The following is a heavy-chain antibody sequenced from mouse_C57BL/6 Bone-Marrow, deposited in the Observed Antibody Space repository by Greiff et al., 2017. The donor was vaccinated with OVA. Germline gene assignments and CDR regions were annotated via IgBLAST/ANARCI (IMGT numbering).Heavy chain of an antibody. J-gene: IGHJ1*03. V-gene: IGHV1-64*01. Sequence: QVQLQQPGAELVKPGASVKLSCKASGYTFTSYWMHWVKQRPGQGLEWIGMIHPNSGSTNYNEKFKSKATLTVDKSSSTAYMQLSSLTSEDSAVDYCARFGYYRHWYFDVWGTGTTVTVSS. CDR2: IHPNSGST. D-gene: IGHD2-3*01. CDR1: GYTFTSYW. CDR3: ARFGYYRHWYFDV.